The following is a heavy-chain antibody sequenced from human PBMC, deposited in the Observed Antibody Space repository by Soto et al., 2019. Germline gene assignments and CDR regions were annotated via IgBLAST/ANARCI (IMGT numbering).Heavy chain of an antibody. CDR3: ARDSTLAY. Sequence: EASVKVSCKASGYTFTSFYMHWVRQAPGQGLEWMGIINPSGGGTAYAQNFQGRVTMTRDTSTSTVYMELSSLRSEDTAVYYCARDSTLAYWGQGTLVTVSS. CDR1: GYTFTSFY. CDR2: INPSGGGT. J-gene: IGHJ4*02. V-gene: IGHV1-46*01.